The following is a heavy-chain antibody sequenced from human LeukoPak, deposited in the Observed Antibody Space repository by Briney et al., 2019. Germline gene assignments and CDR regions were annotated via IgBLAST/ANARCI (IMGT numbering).Heavy chain of an antibody. CDR3: ARDQRGGRISWYSHFDF. CDR2: INPTSANT. D-gene: IGHD6-13*01. J-gene: IGHJ4*02. Sequence: ASVKVSCKAYGYTFTPYYMHWVRQAPGQRLEWIGIINPTSANTRYAQKFQGRVTMTRDTSTSTVYMELSSPTSEDTAVYYCARDQRGGRISWYSHFDFWGQGTLVTVSS. V-gene: IGHV1-46*01. CDR1: GYTFTPYY.